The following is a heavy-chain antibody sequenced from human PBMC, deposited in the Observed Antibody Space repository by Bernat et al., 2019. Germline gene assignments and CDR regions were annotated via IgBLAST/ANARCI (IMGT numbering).Heavy chain of an antibody. V-gene: IGHV3-30*18. D-gene: IGHD3-10*01. CDR1: GFTFSSYG. CDR2: ISYDGTNK. J-gene: IGHJ4*02. CDR3: AKGRPRGMPSRELDY. Sequence: QVQLVESGGGVVQPGRSLRLSCAASGFTFSSYGMHWVRQAPGKGLEWVAVISYDGTNKYYADSVKGRFTIARDNSKNTLYLQMNSLRAEDTAVYYCAKGRPRGMPSRELDYWGQGTLVTVSS.